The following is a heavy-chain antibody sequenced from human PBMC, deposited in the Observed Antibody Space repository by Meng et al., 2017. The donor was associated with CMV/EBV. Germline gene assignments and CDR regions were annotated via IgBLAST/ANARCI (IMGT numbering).Heavy chain of an antibody. CDR1: GYSISSGYY. CDR2: IYHSGST. V-gene: IGHV4-38-2*02. D-gene: IGHD1-26*01. J-gene: IGHJ4*02. CDR3: ARVTPSIVGVTSFDY. Sequence: GSLRLSCTVSGYSISSGYYWGWIRQPPGKGLEWIGSIYHSGSTYYNPSLKSRVTISVDTSKNQFSLNLTSVTAADTAVYYCARVTPSIVGVTSFDYWGQGTLVTVSS.